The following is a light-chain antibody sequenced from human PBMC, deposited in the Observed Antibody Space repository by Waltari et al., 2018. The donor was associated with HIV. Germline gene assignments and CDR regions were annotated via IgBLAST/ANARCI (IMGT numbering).Light chain of an antibody. J-gene: IGLJ2*01. V-gene: IGLV2-14*01. Sequence: QSALTQPASVSGSPGQSITISCTGTSSDFGAYNYVSWYQQHPGNAPKLMIYEVTNRPSGVSDRFSGSKSGNTASLTISGLQAEDEADYYCSSYTSSSTLGVFGGGTKLTVL. CDR3: SSYTSSSTLGV. CDR2: EVT. CDR1: SSDFGAYNY.